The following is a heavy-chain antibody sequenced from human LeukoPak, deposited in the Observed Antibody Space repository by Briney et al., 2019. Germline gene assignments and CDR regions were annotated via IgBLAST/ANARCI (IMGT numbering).Heavy chain of an antibody. CDR1: GFTFHDYA. V-gene: IGHV3-9*03. Sequence: GRSLRLSCAASGFTFHDYAMHWVRQAPGKGLEWVSGISWNGGTLDYADSVKGRFTISRDNAKNSLYLQMNSLRPEDLALYYCAKGPTYSSSSLFDYWGQGILVAVSS. D-gene: IGHD6-6*01. CDR2: ISWNGGTL. J-gene: IGHJ4*02. CDR3: AKGPTYSSSSLFDY.